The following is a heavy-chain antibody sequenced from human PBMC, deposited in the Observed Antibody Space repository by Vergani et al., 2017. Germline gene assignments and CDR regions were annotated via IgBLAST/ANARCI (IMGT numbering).Heavy chain of an antibody. Sequence: EVQLVQSGAEVKKPGESLRISCAASGFTFSSYSMNWVRQAPGKGLEWVSSISSSSSYIYYADSVKGRFTISRDNAKNSLYLQMNSLRAEDTAVYYCARDIGYYGSGSLDYWGQGTLVTVSS. D-gene: IGHD3-10*01. CDR2: ISSSSSYI. V-gene: IGHV3-21*01. CDR1: GFTFSSYS. J-gene: IGHJ4*02. CDR3: ARDIGYYGSGSLDY.